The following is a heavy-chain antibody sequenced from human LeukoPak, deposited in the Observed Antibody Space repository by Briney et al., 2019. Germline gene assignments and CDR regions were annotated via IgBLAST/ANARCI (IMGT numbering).Heavy chain of an antibody. CDR2: VGGDEKA. CDR3: AKDLSWWVTADY. V-gene: IGHV3-23*01. Sequence: PGGSLRLSCAASGFPFSGKARSWSRRAPGRGLEWVSGVGGDEKAHYADFVRGRFTISRDNSKKTVYLQMNSLTVEDTAVYYCAKDLSWWVTADYWGQGVLVTVSS. CDR1: GFPFSGKA. J-gene: IGHJ4*02. D-gene: IGHD2-21*02.